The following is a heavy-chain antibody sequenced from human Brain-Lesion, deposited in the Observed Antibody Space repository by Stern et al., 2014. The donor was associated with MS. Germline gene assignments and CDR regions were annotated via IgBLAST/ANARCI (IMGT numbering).Heavy chain of an antibody. Sequence: VQLVESGPGLVKPSGTLSLTCAVSGASISNTQWWTWVRQSPGTGLEWIGEIYQGGSANYNPSLRSRGTISVDRSKNSFSLKWNSVTAADTAVYYCARDPRRGGLSGYYHGMDVWGQGTTVTVSS. V-gene: IGHV4-4*02. CDR1: GASISNTQW. D-gene: IGHD3-10*01. J-gene: IGHJ6*02. CDR2: IYQGGSA. CDR3: ARDPRRGGLSGYYHGMDV.